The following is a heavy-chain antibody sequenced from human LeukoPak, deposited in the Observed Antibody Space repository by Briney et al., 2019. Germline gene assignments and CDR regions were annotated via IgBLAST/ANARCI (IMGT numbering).Heavy chain of an antibody. J-gene: IGHJ4*02. CDR1: GFTFSNYW. D-gene: IGHD3-10*01. CDR3: ARGVWFGESLGSGADY. V-gene: IGHV3-7*01. Sequence: GGSLRLSCAASGFTFSNYWMNWIRQAPGKGLEWVANIKEDGREKYYLDSVKGRFTISRDNAENSLYVQMNSLRAEGTAVYYCARGVWFGESLGSGADYWGQGTLVTVSS. CDR2: IKEDGREK.